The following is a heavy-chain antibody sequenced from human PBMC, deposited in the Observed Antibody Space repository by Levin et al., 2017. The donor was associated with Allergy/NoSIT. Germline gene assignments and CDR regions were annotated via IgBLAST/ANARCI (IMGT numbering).Heavy chain of an antibody. CDR2: IGTAGDT. Sequence: PGGSLRLSCAASGFTFSSYSMNWVRQATGKGLEWVSAIGTAGDTYYPGSVKGRFTISRENAKNSLYLQMNSLRAGDTAVYYCARAYYYGSGSYSYAFDIWGQGTMVTVSS. CDR1: GFTFSSYS. V-gene: IGHV3-13*04. J-gene: IGHJ3*02. CDR3: ARAYYYGSGSYSYAFDI. D-gene: IGHD3-10*01.